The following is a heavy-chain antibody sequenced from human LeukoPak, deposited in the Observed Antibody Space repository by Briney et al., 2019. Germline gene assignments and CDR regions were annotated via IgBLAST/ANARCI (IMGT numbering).Heavy chain of an antibody. Sequence: GGSLRLSCAASGFTFNSYGMHWVRQAPGKGLEWVAFIRYNGSNKYYADSVKGRFTISRDNSKNTLYLQMNSLRAEDTAVYYCAKDYGITEDGNSFDYWGQGSLVTVSS. V-gene: IGHV3-30*02. CDR2: IRYNGSNK. CDR1: GFTFNSYG. CDR3: AKDYGITEDGNSFDY. D-gene: IGHD3-10*01. J-gene: IGHJ4*02.